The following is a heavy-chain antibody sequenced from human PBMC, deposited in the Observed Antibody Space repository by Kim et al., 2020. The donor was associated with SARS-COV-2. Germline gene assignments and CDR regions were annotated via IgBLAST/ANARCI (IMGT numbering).Heavy chain of an antibody. CDR1: GFTFNKYW. J-gene: IGHJ5*02. CDR3: ARVKRAGTTDWFDP. V-gene: IGHV3-7*03. CDR2: VKQDESEK. Sequence: GGSLRLSCAASGFTFNKYWMSWVRQAPGKGLEWVANVKQDESEKYYVDSAMGRFTISRDNAKNSVYLQMSSLRAEDTAVYFCARVKRAGTTDWFDPWGQGTLVTVS. D-gene: IGHD1-7*01.